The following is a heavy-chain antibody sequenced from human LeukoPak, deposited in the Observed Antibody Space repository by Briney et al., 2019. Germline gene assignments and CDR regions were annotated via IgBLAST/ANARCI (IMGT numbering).Heavy chain of an antibody. CDR2: ILTRGST. V-gene: IGHV4-4*07. Sequence: ETLSLTWTVSGVSLSMYSWRWVRQPAGEGLEWIGYILTRGSTIYNPSLKSRATISADTSKNHFYLQLSSVTAADTAVYYCVRDRELNYWGQGTLVTVSS. CDR1: GVSLSMYS. J-gene: IGHJ4*02. D-gene: IGHD1-7*01. CDR3: VRDRELNY.